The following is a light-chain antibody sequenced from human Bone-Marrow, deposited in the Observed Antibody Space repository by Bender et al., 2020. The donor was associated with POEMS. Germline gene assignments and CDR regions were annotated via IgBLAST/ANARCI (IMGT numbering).Light chain of an antibody. CDR2: AVT. V-gene: IGLV2-14*02. J-gene: IGLJ3*02. CDR3: NAYTRSSTLV. Sequence: QSALTQPASVSGSPGQSITISCTGTSSDVGSYNLVSWYQQHPGKAPKLMIYAVTKRPSGVSNRFSGSKSGNTASLTISGLQAEDEADYYCNAYTRSSTLVFGGGTKLAVL. CDR1: SSDVGSYNL.